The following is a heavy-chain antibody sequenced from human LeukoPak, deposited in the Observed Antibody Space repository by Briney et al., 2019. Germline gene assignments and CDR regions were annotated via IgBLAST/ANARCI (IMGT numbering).Heavy chain of an antibody. CDR1: GYSISSGYY. J-gene: IGHJ4*02. V-gene: IGHV4-38-2*02. CDR2: INHSRST. CDR3: ARGGRRYSYGY. Sequence: SETLSLTCTVSGYSISSGYYWGWIRQPPGKGLEWIGEINHSRSTNYNPSLKSRVTISVDTSKNQFSLKLSSVTAADTAVYYCARGGRRYSYGYWGQGTLVTVSS. D-gene: IGHD5-18*01.